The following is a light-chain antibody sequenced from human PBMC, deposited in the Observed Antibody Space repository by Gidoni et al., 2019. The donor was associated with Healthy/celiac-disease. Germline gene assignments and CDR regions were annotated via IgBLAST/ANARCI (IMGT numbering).Light chain of an antibody. CDR2: AAS. V-gene: IGKV1-39*01. CDR3: QQSYSTPYT. J-gene: IGKJ2*01. CDR1: QSISSY. Sequence: DIQMTQSPSSLSASVGDRVTITCRASQSISSYLNWYQQKPGKAPKLLIYAASSLQSGNPSRFSGSGSVTDFTLTISSLQPEDFATCYCQQSYSTPYTFGQGTKLEIK.